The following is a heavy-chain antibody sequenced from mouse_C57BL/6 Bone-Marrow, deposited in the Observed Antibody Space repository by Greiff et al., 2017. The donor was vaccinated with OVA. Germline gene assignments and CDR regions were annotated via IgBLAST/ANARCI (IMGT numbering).Heavy chain of an antibody. CDR1: GYTFTSYW. D-gene: IGHD1-1*01. CDR2: IHPNSGST. CDR3: ARRNYYYGSSPHYFAY. Sequence: VQLQQPGAELVKPGASVKLSCKASGYTFTSYWMHWVKQRPGQGLEWIGMIHPNSGSTNYNEKFKSKATLTVDKSSRTAYMQLSSLTSEDSAVYYCARRNYYYGSSPHYFAYWGQGTTLTVSS. V-gene: IGHV1-64*01. J-gene: IGHJ2*01.